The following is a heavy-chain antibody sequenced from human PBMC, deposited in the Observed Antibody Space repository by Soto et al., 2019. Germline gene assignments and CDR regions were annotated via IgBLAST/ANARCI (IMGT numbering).Heavy chain of an antibody. CDR3: AKDRMEYNSVWDPFDI. D-gene: IGHD1-20*01. J-gene: IGHJ3*02. Sequence: LRXSFATSGCTFNIYAMSWVRQAPGKGLEWVSSIGGGDETYYADSVKGRFTISRDDSKNMVFLQLTSLRAENTAMYYCAKDRMEYNSVWDPFDIWGQGTMVTVSS. CDR2: IGGGDET. CDR1: GCTFNIYA. V-gene: IGHV3-23*01.